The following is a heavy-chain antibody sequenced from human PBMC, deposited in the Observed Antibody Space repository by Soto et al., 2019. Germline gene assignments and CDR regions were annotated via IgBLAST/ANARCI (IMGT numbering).Heavy chain of an antibody. Sequence: GGSLRLSCAASGFTFSSYGMHWVRQASGKGLEWVAVISYDGSNKYYADSVKGRFTISRDNSKNTLYLQMNSLRAEDTAVYYCAKTGGGWFDPWGQGTLVTVSS. J-gene: IGHJ5*02. CDR1: GFTFSSYG. CDR3: AKTGGGWFDP. V-gene: IGHV3-30*18. CDR2: ISYDGSNK.